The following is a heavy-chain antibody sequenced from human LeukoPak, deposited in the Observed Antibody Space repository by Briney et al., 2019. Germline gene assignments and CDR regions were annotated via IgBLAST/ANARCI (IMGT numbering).Heavy chain of an antibody. CDR3: AKDLASATMTVVVSDY. CDR2: ISGRGGST. J-gene: IGHJ4*02. V-gene: IGHV3-23*01. CDR1: GFTFSSYA. Sequence: GGSLRLSCAASGFTFSSYAMSWVRQAPGKGLKWVSAISGRGGSTYYADSVKGRFTISRDNSKNTLYLQMNSLRAEDTAVYYCAKDLASATMTVVVSDYWGQGTLVTVSS. D-gene: IGHD3-22*01.